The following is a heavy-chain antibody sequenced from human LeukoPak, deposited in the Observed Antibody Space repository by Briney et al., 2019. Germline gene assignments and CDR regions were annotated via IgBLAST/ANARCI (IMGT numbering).Heavy chain of an antibody. D-gene: IGHD6-19*01. CDR3: AKLSAVAGMGFDP. CDR2: ISYDGSNK. J-gene: IGHJ5*02. Sequence: GGSLRLSCAASGFTFSSCGMHWVRQAPGKGLEWVAVISYDGSNKYYADSVKGRFTISRDNSKNTLYLQMNSLRAEDTAVYYCAKLSAVAGMGFDPWGQGTLVTVSS. V-gene: IGHV3-30*18. CDR1: GFTFSSCG.